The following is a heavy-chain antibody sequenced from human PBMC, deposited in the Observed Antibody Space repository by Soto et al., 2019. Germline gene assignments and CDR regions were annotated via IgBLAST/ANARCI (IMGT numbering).Heavy chain of an antibody. V-gene: IGHV4-39*01. J-gene: IGHJ6*01. Sequence: SETLCVTWTVSGGSISSRIYYWGWIRQPPGKGLEWIGSIYYSGSTYYNPSLKSRVTISVDTSKNQFSLRLSSVTAADTAVYYCARPTKRYYGMDVWGQGTPVTVSS. CDR1: GGSISSRIYY. CDR3: ARPTKRYYGMDV. CDR2: IYYSGST.